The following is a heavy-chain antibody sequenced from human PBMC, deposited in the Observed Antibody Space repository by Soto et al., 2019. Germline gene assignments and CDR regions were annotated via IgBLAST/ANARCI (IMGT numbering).Heavy chain of an antibody. D-gene: IGHD1-26*01. CDR2: MNPNSGNT. V-gene: IGHV1-8*01. J-gene: IGHJ3*01. CDR1: GYTFTSYD. CDR3: ARGGFVSPKWELLWRANAFDV. Sequence: ASVKVSCKASGYTFTSYDINWVRQATGQGLEWMGWMNPNSGNTGYAQKFQGRVTMTRNTSISTAYMELSSLRSEDTAVYYCARGGFVSPKWELLWRANAFDVWGQGTMVTVSS.